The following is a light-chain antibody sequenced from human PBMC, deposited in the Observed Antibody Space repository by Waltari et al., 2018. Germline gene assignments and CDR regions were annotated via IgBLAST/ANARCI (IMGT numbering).Light chain of an antibody. CDR3: CSFAFSSTTSVI. CDR2: EVS. V-gene: IGLV2-23*02. CDR1: RSDVGRYTL. J-gene: IGLJ2*01. Sequence: QSALTQPASVSGSTGQSITISCTGTRSDVGRYTLASWYQQYPGKAPKLIIYEVSKRPSGVSDRFSGSKSANTASLTISGLQDEDEADYYCCSFAFSSTTSVIFGGGTKLAVL.